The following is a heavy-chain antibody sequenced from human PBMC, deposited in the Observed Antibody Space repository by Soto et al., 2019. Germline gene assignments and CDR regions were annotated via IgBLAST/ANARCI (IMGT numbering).Heavy chain of an antibody. CDR1: GFTFSDRY. V-gene: IGHV3-72*01. Sequence: GGSLRLSCAAFGFTFSDRYIDWVRQAPGKGLEWVGRTKNKANNYTTEYAASVKGRFTISRDYSRDSVYLQMNSLKTDDTAVYYCTIQGAYPGPDFDYWGQGTLVTVAS. CDR3: TIQGAYPGPDFDY. CDR2: TKNKANNYTT. D-gene: IGHD3-16*01. J-gene: IGHJ4*02.